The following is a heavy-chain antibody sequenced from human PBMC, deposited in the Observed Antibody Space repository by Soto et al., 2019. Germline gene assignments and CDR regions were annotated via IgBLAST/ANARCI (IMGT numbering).Heavy chain of an antibody. CDR1: GGTFSSSS. Sequence: QVQLVQSGAEVKKPGSSVKVSCKASGGTFSSSSINWVRQAPGQGLEWMGEIIPIVGTASYAQKFQGRVTITADESTSTASMELSSLRSEDTAVYYCATDGGRHSGGINYWGHGTLVTVSS. D-gene: IGHD1-26*01. CDR3: ATDGGRHSGGINY. V-gene: IGHV1-69*01. CDR2: IIPIVGTA. J-gene: IGHJ4*01.